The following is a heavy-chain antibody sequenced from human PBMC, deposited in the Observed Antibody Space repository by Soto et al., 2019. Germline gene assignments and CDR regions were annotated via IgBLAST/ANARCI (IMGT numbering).Heavy chain of an antibody. CDR1: GGSISSSSYY. CDR2: IYYSGST. D-gene: IGHD5-18*01. Sequence: PSETLSLTCTVSGGSISSSSYYWGWIRQPPGKGLEWIGSIYYSGSTYYNPSLKSRVTISVDTSKNQFSLKLSSVTAADTAVYYCARHLRFGYSYGQSYFDYWGQGTLLTVSS. CDR3: ARHLRFGYSYGQSYFDY. J-gene: IGHJ4*02. V-gene: IGHV4-39*01.